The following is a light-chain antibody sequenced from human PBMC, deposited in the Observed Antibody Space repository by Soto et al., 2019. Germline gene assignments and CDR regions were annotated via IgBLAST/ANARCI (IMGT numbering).Light chain of an antibody. V-gene: IGLV2-23*02. CDR3: CSYAAYNKGM. J-gene: IGLJ3*02. Sequence: QSALTQPASVSGSPGQSITISCTGTSGDIGSYNRVSWYQQHPGKAPKLIIYDVTKRPSGVSNRFSGSRSGSTASLTISGLQAEDEANYYCCSYAAYNKGMFGGGTKLTVL. CDR2: DVT. CDR1: SGDIGSYNR.